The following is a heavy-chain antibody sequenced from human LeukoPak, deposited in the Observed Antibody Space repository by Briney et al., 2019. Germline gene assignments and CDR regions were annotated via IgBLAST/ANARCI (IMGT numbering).Heavy chain of an antibody. CDR1: GYTFTSYA. CDR2: INAGNGNT. J-gene: IGHJ3*02. V-gene: IGHV1-3*01. CDR3: ASEYKYDSSGANAFDI. Sequence: ASVKVSCKASGYTFTSYAMHWVRQAPGQRLEWMGWINAGNGNTKYSQEFQGGVTMTRDTSSSTAYMELSSLRSADTAVYYCASEYKYDSSGANAFDIWGQGTMVTVSS. D-gene: IGHD3-22*01.